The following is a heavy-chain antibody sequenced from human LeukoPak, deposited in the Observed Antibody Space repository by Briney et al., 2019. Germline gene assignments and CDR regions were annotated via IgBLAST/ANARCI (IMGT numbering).Heavy chain of an antibody. D-gene: IGHD6-13*01. CDR1: GFTFNNHA. CDR3: ASGIIAAAGY. CDR2: ISGDGISP. V-gene: IGHV3-48*01. J-gene: IGHJ4*02. Sequence: GGSLRLSCAASGFTFNNHALTWVRQTPGKGLECVSAISGDGISPYYADSVKGRFTISRDNAKNSLYLQMNSLRAEDTAVYYCASGIIAAAGYWGQGTLVTVSS.